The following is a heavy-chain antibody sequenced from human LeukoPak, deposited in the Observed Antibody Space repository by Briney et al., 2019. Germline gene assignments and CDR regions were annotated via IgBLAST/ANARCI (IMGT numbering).Heavy chain of an antibody. CDR2: ISGSGSST. CDR1: GFTFSDYY. J-gene: IGHJ4*02. CDR3: AKDSASYGRFDY. D-gene: IGHD5-18*01. V-gene: IGHV3-23*01. Sequence: PGGSLRLSCAASGFTFSDYYMTWIRQAPGKGLEWVSVISGSGSSTYYADSVKGRFTISRDDSKNTLYLQMNSPRAEDTAVYFCAKDSASYGRFDYWGRGTLVTVSS.